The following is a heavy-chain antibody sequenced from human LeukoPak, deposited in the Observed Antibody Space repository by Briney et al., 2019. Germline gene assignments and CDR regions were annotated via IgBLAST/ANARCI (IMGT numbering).Heavy chain of an antibody. V-gene: IGHV3-30*04. CDR2: ISYDGSNK. CDR1: GFTFSSYA. J-gene: IGHJ6*03. Sequence: GGSLRLSCAASGFTFSSYAMRWVRQAPGKGLEWVAVISYDGSNKYYADSVKGRFTISRDNSKNTLYLQMNSLRAEDTAVYYCANDMDVWGKGTTVTISS. CDR3: ANDMDV.